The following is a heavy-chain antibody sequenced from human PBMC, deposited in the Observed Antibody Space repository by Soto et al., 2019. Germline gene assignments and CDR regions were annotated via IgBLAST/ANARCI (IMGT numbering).Heavy chain of an antibody. CDR2: INHSGST. CDR1: GGSFSCYY. D-gene: IGHD3-22*01. J-gene: IGHJ4*02. Sequence: PSETLSLTCAVYGGSFSCYYWIWIRQPPGKGLEWIGEINHSGSTNYNPSLKSRVTISVDTSKNQFSLKLSSVTAADTAVYYCARGRRRSWYYYDSSGYPTPYFDYWGQGTLVTVS. CDR3: ARGRRRSWYYYDSSGYPTPYFDY. V-gene: IGHV4-34*01.